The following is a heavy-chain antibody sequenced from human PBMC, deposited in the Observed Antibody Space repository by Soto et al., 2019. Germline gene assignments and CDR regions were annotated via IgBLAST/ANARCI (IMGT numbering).Heavy chain of an antibody. J-gene: IGHJ6*02. Sequence: QVQLVQSGAEVKKPGSSVKVSCKASGGTFNTYTISWVRQVPGQGLEWMGGIMPLYAKPTHAQPFLGRRIIVADQHTNTVYMDLSSLRSEDTALYYCASLNNWSSGDGRIDVWGRGTAVSVSS. CDR2: IMPLYAKP. CDR1: GGTFNTYT. CDR3: ASLNNWSSGDGRIDV. D-gene: IGHD1-26*01. V-gene: IGHV1-69*01.